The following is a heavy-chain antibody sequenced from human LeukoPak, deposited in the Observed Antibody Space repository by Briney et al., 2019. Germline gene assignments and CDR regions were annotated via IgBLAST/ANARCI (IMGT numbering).Heavy chain of an antibody. J-gene: IGHJ4*02. CDR3: AKDRAYCGGDCYPGSDFDY. CDR2: ISGSGGST. D-gene: IGHD2-21*02. V-gene: IGHV3-23*01. CDR1: GFTFSSYA. Sequence: GGSLRLSCAASGFTFSSYAMSWVRQAPGKGLEWVSAISGSGGSTYYADSVKGRFTISRDNSKNTLYLQMNSLRAEGTAVYYCAKDRAYCGGDCYPGSDFDYWGQGTLVTVSS.